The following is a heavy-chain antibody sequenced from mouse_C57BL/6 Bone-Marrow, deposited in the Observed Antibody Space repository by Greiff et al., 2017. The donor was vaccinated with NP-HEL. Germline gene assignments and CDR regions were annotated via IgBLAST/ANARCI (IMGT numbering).Heavy chain of an antibody. D-gene: IGHD2-3*01. CDR1: GYTFTSYW. CDR2: IDPSDSYT. V-gene: IGHV1-59*01. J-gene: IGHJ2*01. Sequence: VQLQQPGAELVRPGTSVKLSCKASGYTFTSYWMHWVKQRPGQGLEWIGVIDPSDSYTNYNQKFKGKATLTVDTSSSTAYMQLSSLTSEDSAVYYCARGRWLLRDFDYWGQGTTLTVSS. CDR3: ARGRWLLRDFDY.